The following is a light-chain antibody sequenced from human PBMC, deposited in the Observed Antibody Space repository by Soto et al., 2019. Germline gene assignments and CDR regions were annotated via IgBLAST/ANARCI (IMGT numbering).Light chain of an antibody. CDR3: QQYNSYWT. Sequence: DIPRTQSPSTLSASVGDRVTITGRASQSISSWLAWYKQKPGKAPKLLIYDASSLESGVPSRFSGSGSGTEFTLPIRSLQPDDFATYYCQQYNSYWTFGQGTKVDIK. J-gene: IGKJ1*01. V-gene: IGKV1-5*01. CDR1: QSISSW. CDR2: DAS.